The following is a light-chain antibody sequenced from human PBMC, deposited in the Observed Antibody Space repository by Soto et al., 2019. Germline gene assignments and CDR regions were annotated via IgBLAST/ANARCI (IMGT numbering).Light chain of an antibody. Sequence: EIVLTQSPGTLSLSPGERATLSCRASQSVSSSYLAWYQQKPGQAPRLLIYVASSRATGIPDRFSGSGSGTDFNLTISRLEPEHFAVYYCQQYGSSPWTFGQGTKVEIK. V-gene: IGKV3-20*01. CDR3: QQYGSSPWT. CDR1: QSVSSSY. CDR2: VAS. J-gene: IGKJ1*01.